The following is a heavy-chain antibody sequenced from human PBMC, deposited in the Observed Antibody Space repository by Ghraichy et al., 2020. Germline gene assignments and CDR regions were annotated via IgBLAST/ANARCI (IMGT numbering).Heavy chain of an antibody. CDR1: GFTFGRNG. J-gene: IGHJ4*02. Sequence: GESLNISCAASGFTFGRNGMHWVRQAPGKGLEWVAFIWFDGSYRDHADSVKGRFTISRDNSKNILYLQMNSLRVEDTAVYYCARYTGVGSTGGLDHWGQGTVVTVSS. CDR2: IWFDGSYR. D-gene: IGHD2-8*02. CDR3: ARYTGVGSTGGLDH. V-gene: IGHV3-33*01.